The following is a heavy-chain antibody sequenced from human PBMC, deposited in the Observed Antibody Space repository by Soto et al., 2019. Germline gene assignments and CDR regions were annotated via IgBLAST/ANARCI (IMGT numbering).Heavy chain of an antibody. V-gene: IGHV4-31*03. CDR1: GGSISSGGYY. D-gene: IGHD3-22*01. Sequence: QVQLQESGPGLMKPSQTLSLTCTVSGGSISSGGYYWSWIRQHPGKGLEWIGYIYYSGSTYYNPSLQSRVTISVDTSKNQFSLKLSSVTAADTAVYYCARDQRSPYTYYYDSSGYYPQDAFDIWGQGTMVTVSS. CDR3: ARDQRSPYTYYYDSSGYYPQDAFDI. CDR2: IYYSGST. J-gene: IGHJ3*02.